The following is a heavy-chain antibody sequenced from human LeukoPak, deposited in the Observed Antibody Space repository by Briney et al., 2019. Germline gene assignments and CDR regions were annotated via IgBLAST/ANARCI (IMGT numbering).Heavy chain of an antibody. CDR1: GFTFSSYG. J-gene: IGHJ6*03. CDR2: IKQDGSEK. V-gene: IGHV3-7*01. D-gene: IGHD6-13*01. CDR3: ARDGPAGTSNHYYYMDV. Sequence: QPGGSLRLSCAASGFTFSSYGMSWVRQAPGKGLEWVANIKQDGSEKYYVDSVKGRFTISRDNAKNSLYLQMNSLRAEDTAVYYCARDGPAGTSNHYYYMDVWGKGTTVTVSS.